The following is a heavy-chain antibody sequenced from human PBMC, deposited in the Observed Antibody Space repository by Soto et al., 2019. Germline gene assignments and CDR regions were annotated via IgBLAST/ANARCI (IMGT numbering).Heavy chain of an antibody. CDR3: AKDSSQLLSKWFDP. J-gene: IGHJ5*02. D-gene: IGHD2-2*01. CDR2: ISYDGSNK. V-gene: IGHV3-30*18. CDR1: GFTFSSYG. Sequence: GGSLRLSCAASGFTFSSYGMHWVRQAPGKGLEWVAVISYDGSNKYYADSVKGRFTISRYNSKNTLYLQMNSLRAEETAVYYCAKDSSQLLSKWFDPWGQGSLVT.